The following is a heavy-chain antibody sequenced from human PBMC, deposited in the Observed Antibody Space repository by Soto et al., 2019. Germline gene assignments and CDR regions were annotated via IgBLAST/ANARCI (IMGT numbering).Heavy chain of an antibody. CDR1: GYTFTSYD. V-gene: IGHV1-8*01. Sequence: QVQLVQSGAEVKKPGASVKVSCKASGYTFTSYDINWVRQATGQGLEWMGWMNPNSGNTGYAQKYQGRAPMTRNTSISTAYMELSSLRSEDTAVYYCARVGYYYDSSGYYLSFDYWGQGTLVTVSS. J-gene: IGHJ4*02. CDR2: MNPNSGNT. D-gene: IGHD3-22*01. CDR3: ARVGYYYDSSGYYLSFDY.